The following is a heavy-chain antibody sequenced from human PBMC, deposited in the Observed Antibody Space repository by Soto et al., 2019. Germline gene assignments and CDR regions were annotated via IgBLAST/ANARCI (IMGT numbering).Heavy chain of an antibody. D-gene: IGHD4-17*01. CDR2: IDVGSANT. CDR1: GFTFSSSA. Sequence: QIQLVQSGPEVKKPGTSVKVSCKTSGFTFSSSAVHWVRQAPGHRLQWIGWIDVGSANTNYAQMLQDRVTISRDMSTSKAYMELSRLRPEDTALYYCEADVGGYIYGVARHWGPGTLVTVSS. J-gene: IGHJ4*02. CDR3: EADVGGYIYGVARH. V-gene: IGHV1-58*01.